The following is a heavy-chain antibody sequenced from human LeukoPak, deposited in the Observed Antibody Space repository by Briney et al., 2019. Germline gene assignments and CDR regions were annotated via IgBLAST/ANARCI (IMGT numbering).Heavy chain of an antibody. CDR3: ARGGLLWFGELSSFDY. D-gene: IGHD3-10*01. V-gene: IGHV3-48*02. CDR2: ISSSSNTI. Sequence: GGSLRLSCAASGFTFSSYSMNWVRQAPGKGLEWVSYISSSSNTISYADSVKGRFSITRDKAKNSLYLQMNSLRDEDTAVYYCARGGLLWFGELSSFDYGGQGTLVTVSS. J-gene: IGHJ4*02. CDR1: GFTFSSYS.